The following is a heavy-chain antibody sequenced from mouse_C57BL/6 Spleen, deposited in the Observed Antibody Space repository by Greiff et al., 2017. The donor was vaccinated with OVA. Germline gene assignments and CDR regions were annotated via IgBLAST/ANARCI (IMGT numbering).Heavy chain of an antibody. CDR1: GFTFSSYA. J-gene: IGHJ3*01. Sequence: EVKVEESGGGLVKPGGSLKLSCAASGFTFSSYAMSWVRQTPEKRLEWVATISDGGSYTYYPDNVKGRFTISRDNAKNNLYLQMSHLKSEDTAMYYCASIYYDYDEAYWGQGTLVTVSA. D-gene: IGHD2-4*01. CDR2: ISDGGSYT. V-gene: IGHV5-4*03. CDR3: ASIYYDYDEAY.